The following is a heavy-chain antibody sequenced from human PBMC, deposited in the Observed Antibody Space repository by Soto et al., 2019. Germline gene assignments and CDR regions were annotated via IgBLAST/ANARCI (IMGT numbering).Heavy chain of an antibody. CDR3: ARGTVGYCSSTSCSNYYYYGMDV. D-gene: IGHD2-2*01. CDR1: GFTFSSYS. Sequence: EVQLVESGGGLVKPGGSLRLSCAASGFTFSSYSMNWVRQAPGKGLEWVSSISSSSTYIYYADSVKGRFTISRDNAKNSLSLQMNSLRAEDTTVYYCARGTVGYCSSTSCSNYYYYGMDVWGQGTTVTVSS. CDR2: ISSSSTYI. J-gene: IGHJ6*02. V-gene: IGHV3-21*01.